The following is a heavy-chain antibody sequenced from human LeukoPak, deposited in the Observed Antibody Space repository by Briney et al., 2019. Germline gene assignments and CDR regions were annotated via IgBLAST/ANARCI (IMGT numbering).Heavy chain of an antibody. J-gene: IGHJ4*02. CDR3: ARDGGGSITMIVLRRGFDY. Sequence: SETLSLTCAVYGGSFSGYYWSWIRQPPGKGLEWIGEINHSGSTNYNPSLKSRVTISVDTSKNQFSLKLSSVTAADTAVYYCARDGGGSITMIVLRRGFDYWGQGTLVTVSS. CDR1: GGSFSGYY. CDR2: INHSGST. V-gene: IGHV4-34*01. D-gene: IGHD3-22*01.